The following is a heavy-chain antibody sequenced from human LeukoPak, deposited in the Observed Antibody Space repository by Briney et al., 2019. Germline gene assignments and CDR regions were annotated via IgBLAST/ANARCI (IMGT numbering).Heavy chain of an antibody. V-gene: IGHV1-69*06. CDR3: ARDYGFGELLPYYYYYYGMDV. Sequence: AASVKVSCKASGGTFSSYAISWVRQAPGQGLEWMGGIIPIFGTANYAQKFQGRVTITADKSTSTAHMELSSLRSEDTAVYYCARDYGFGELLPYYYYYYGMDVWGKGTTVTVSS. J-gene: IGHJ6*04. D-gene: IGHD3-10*01. CDR2: IIPIFGTA. CDR1: GGTFSSYA.